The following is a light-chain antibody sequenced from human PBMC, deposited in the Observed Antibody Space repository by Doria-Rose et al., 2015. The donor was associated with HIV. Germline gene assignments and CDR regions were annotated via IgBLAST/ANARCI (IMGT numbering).Light chain of an antibody. Sequence: SGAPGQRVTISCTGSSSNIGAGYDVHWYLQLPGTAPKLLIYGNTNRPSGVPDRFSGSKSGTSASLAISGLQAEDEAHYYCQSYDSSLSGSVFGGGTKLTAL. V-gene: IGLV1-40*01. CDR2: GNT. J-gene: IGLJ2*01. CDR3: QSYDSSLSGSV. CDR1: SSNIGAGYD.